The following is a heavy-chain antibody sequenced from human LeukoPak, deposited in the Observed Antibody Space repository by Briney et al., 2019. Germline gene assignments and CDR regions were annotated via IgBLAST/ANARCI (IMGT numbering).Heavy chain of an antibody. V-gene: IGHV3-64*04. Sequence: GGSLRLSCSASGFTFSSYAMHWVRQAPGKGLEYVSAISSNGGSTYYADSVKGRFTISRDNSKNTLYLRMNSLRVEDTAVYYCAKGSSPLGHFDYWGQGTLVTVSS. CDR3: AKGSSPLGHFDY. CDR2: ISSNGGST. CDR1: GFTFSSYA. D-gene: IGHD6-13*01. J-gene: IGHJ4*02.